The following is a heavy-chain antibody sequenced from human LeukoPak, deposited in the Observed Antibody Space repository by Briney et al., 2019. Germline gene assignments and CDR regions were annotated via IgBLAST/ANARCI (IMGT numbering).Heavy chain of an antibody. Sequence: SGGSLRLSCAASGFTVSSNYMSWVRQAPGKGLEWVSVIYTDGNTYYADSVKGRFTISRDNSKNTLYLQMNSLRAEDTAVYYCARGERSGSFDYWGQGTLVTVSS. CDR3: ARGERSGSFDY. CDR1: GFTVSSNY. J-gene: IGHJ4*02. CDR2: IYTDGNT. V-gene: IGHV3-66*01. D-gene: IGHD1-1*01.